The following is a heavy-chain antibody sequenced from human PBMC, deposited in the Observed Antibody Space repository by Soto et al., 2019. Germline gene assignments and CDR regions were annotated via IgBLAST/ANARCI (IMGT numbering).Heavy chain of an antibody. CDR1: GFTFSNYW. V-gene: IGHV3-7*05. D-gene: IGHD4-17*01. CDR2: IKEDGSDK. CDR3: ARDLHGPHV. Sequence: PGESLKISCAASGFTFSNYWMSWVRQAPGKGLEWVANIKEDGSDKYYVDSVKGRFAISRDNAKNSLFLQMNSLGTEDTAVYFCARDLHGPHVWGRGTTVTVSS. J-gene: IGHJ6*02.